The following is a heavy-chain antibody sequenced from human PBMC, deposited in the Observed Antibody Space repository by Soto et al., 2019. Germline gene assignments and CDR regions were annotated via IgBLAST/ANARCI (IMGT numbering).Heavy chain of an antibody. CDR3: ARGDSTDCSNGVCSFFYNHDMDV. J-gene: IGHJ6*02. CDR2: INPKSGGT. D-gene: IGHD2-8*01. V-gene: IGHV1-2*04. Sequence: ASVKVSCKASGYSFTDYHIHWVRQAPGQGLEWLGRINPKSGGTSTAQKFQGWVTMTTDTSISTASMELTRLASDDTAIYYCARGDSTDCSNGVCSFFYNHDMDVWG. CDR1: GYSFTDYH.